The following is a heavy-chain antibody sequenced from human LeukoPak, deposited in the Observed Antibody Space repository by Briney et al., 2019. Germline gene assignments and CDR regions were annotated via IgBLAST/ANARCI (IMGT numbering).Heavy chain of an antibody. V-gene: IGHV4-34*01. D-gene: IGHD3-10*01. J-gene: IGHJ6*02. CDR1: GGSFSGYY. Sequence: PSETLSLTCAVYGGSFSGYYWSWIRQPPGKGLEWIGEINHSGSTNYNPSLKSRVTISVDTSKNQFSLKLSSVTAADTAVYYCARTKTYYYGSGSYYSGDVWGQGTTVTVSS. CDR3: ARTKTYYYGSGSYYSGDV. CDR2: INHSGST.